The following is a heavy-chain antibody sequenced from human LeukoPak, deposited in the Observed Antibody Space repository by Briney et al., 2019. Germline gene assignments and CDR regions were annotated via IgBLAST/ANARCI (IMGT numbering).Heavy chain of an antibody. D-gene: IGHD1-26*01. CDR2: IYQSGTT. J-gene: IGHJ4*02. CDR1: GGSISSFY. V-gene: IGHV4-4*07. CDR3: ASRGVGAIMPDY. Sequence: SETLSFTCTVSGGSISSFYWSWTRQPAGKGLEWIGRIYQSGTTNYNPSLKSRVALSIDTSKNHFSLKLSSVTAADTAVYYCASRGVGAIMPDYWGQGTLVTVSS.